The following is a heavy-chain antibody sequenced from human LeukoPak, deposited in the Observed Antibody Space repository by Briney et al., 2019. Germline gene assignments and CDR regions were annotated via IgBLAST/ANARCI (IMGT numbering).Heavy chain of an antibody. D-gene: IGHD1-14*01. CDR3: ARDRPPGLTAS. J-gene: IGHJ4*02. Sequence: SETLSLTCTVSGGSISSYYWSWIRQPPGKGLEWIGDIHYSGNTKYNPSLRSRVTISVDTSKNQFSLKLNSVTAADTAVYYCARDRPPGLTASWGRGILVTVSS. V-gene: IGHV4-59*01. CDR1: GGSISSYY. CDR2: IHYSGNT.